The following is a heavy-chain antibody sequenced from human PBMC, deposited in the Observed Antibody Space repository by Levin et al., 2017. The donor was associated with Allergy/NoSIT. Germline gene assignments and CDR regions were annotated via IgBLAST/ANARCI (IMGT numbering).Heavy chain of an antibody. J-gene: IGHJ4*02. V-gene: IGHV1-2*02. D-gene: IGHD3-22*01. Sequence: EASVKVSCKASGYTFTGYYMHWVRQAPGQGLEWMGWINPNSGGTNYAQKFQGRVTMTRDTSISTAYMELSRLRSDDTAVYYCARGQSADYYDSSGYYYHDYWGQGTLVTVSS. CDR2: INPNSGGT. CDR1: GYTFTGYY. CDR3: ARGQSADYYDSSGYYYHDY.